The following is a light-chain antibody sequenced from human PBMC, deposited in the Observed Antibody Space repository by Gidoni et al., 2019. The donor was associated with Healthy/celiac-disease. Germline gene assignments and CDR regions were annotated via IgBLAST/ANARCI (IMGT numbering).Light chain of an antibody. CDR3: MQALQTPRT. J-gene: IGKJ1*01. V-gene: IGKV2-28*01. CDR1: QSLLHSNGYNY. CDR2: LGS. Sequence: DIVMTQSPLSLPVTPGGPASISCRSSQSLLHSNGYNYLDWYLQKPGQSPQLLIYLGSNRASGVPDMFRGSGSGTDFTLKISRVEAEDVGVYYCMQALQTPRTFGQGTKVEIK.